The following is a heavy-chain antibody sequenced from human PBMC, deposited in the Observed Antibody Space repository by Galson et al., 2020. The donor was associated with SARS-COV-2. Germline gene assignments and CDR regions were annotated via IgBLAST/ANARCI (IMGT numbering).Heavy chain of an antibody. D-gene: IGHD3-22*01. CDR3: ANRNYYDSRGNAFDI. V-gene: IGHV3-30-3*01. Sequence: TGGSLRLSCAASGFTFSIYPMHWVRQAPGKGLEWVAVISYDGSNKYYADSVKGRFTISRDNSKNTLYLQMNSLRAEDTAVYYCANRNYYDSRGNAFDIWGQGTMVTVSS. CDR1: GFTFSIYP. J-gene: IGHJ3*02. CDR2: ISYDGSNK.